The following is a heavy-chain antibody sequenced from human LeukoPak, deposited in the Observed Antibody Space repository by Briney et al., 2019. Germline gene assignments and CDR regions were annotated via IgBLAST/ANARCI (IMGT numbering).Heavy chain of an antibody. D-gene: IGHD2-2*01. Sequence: GGSLRLSCAASGFTFSSYSMNWVRQAPGKGLEWVSSISSSSSYIYYADSVKGRFTISRDNAKNSLYLQMNSLRAEDTAVYYCGGSPYCSSTSCSPPFVDYWGQGTLVTVSS. CDR2: ISSSSSYI. CDR1: GFTFSSYS. J-gene: IGHJ4*02. CDR3: GGSPYCSSTSCSPPFVDY. V-gene: IGHV3-21*01.